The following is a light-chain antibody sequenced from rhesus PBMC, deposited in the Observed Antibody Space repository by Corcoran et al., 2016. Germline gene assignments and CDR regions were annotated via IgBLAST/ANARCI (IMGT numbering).Light chain of an antibody. J-gene: IGLJ1*01. CDR1: NSGSKN. Sequence: SYDVTQPRSVSVSPGQTASITCGGDNSGSKNVHWYQQKPAQAPVLVIYYDSDRPSGIPERFSGSNSGNTATLTISGVEAGDEADYYCQVWDSSSDHYIFGAGTRLTVL. V-gene: IGLV3-29*01. CDR2: YDS. CDR3: QVWDSSSDHYI.